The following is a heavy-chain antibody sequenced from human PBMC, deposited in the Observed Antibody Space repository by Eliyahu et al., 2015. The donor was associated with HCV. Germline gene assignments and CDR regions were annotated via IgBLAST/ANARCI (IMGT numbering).Heavy chain of an antibody. Sequence: EVQLLESGGGLVQPGGSLRLSXAASGFXXSSYAMSWVRQAPGKGLEWVSAISGSGGSTYYADSVKGRFTISRDNSKNTLYLQMNSLRAEDTAVYYCAKERSRITIFEDDIWGQGTMVTVSS. V-gene: IGHV3-23*01. D-gene: IGHD3-3*01. CDR2: ISGSGGST. J-gene: IGHJ3*02. CDR3: AKERSRITIFEDDI. CDR1: GFXXSSYA.